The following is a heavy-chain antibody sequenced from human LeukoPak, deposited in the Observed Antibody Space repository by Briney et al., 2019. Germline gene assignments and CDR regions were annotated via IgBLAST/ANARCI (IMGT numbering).Heavy chain of an antibody. Sequence: KSSQTLSLTCTVSGGSIGSGGYYWSWIRQHPGKGLEWIGYIYYSGSTYYNPSLKSRVTISVDTSKNQFSLKLSSVTAADTAVYYCAKDEVRYFDWSHHYYYGMDVWGKGTTVTVSS. V-gene: IGHV4-31*03. D-gene: IGHD3-9*01. J-gene: IGHJ6*04. CDR3: AKDEVRYFDWSHHYYYGMDV. CDR1: GGSIGSGGYY. CDR2: IYYSGST.